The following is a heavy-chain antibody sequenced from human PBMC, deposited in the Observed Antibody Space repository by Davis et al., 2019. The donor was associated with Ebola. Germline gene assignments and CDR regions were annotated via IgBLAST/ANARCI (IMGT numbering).Heavy chain of an antibody. J-gene: IGHJ5*02. CDR2: INPNSGGT. Sequence: ASVKVSCKASGYTFTSYGIGWVRQAPGQGLEWMGWINPNSGGTNYAQKFQGRVTMTRDTSISTAYMELSRLRSDDTAVYYCTRVKFVVPAALDNWFDPWGQGTLVTVSS. D-gene: IGHD2-2*01. CDR3: TRVKFVVPAALDNWFDP. CDR1: GYTFTSYG. V-gene: IGHV1-2*02.